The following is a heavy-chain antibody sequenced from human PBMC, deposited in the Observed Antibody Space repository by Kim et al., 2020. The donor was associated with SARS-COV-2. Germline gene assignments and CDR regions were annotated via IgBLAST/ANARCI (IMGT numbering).Heavy chain of an antibody. D-gene: IGHD3-10*01. Sequence: ASVKFSCKASGYTFTSYAMHWVRQAPGQRLEWMGWINAGNGNTKYSQKFQGRVTITRDTSASTAYMELSSLRSEDTAVYYCARDGKVQYYYGSGSSNNLFDPWGQGTLVTVSS. CDR2: INAGNGNT. CDR3: ARDGKVQYYYGSGSSNNLFDP. J-gene: IGHJ5*02. CDR1: GYTFTSYA. V-gene: IGHV1-3*01.